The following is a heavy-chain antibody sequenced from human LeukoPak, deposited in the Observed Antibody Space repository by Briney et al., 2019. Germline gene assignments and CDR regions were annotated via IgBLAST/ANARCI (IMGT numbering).Heavy chain of an antibody. J-gene: IGHJ6*02. CDR2: VYYTGST. CDR1: GGSVTIDY. CDR3: ARVAVPYYGMDV. V-gene: IGHV4-59*02. Sequence: KPSGSPSPTPSVSGGSVTIDYWGWIRESPGEGLEWIGYVYYTGSTNYNPSLKSRVTISVDTSKNQFSLKLSSVTAADTAVYYCARVAVPYYGMDVWGQGTTVTVSS.